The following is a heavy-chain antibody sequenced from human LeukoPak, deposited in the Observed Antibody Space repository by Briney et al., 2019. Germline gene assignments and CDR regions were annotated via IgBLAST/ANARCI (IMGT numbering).Heavy chain of an antibody. V-gene: IGHV5-51*01. CDR1: GYSFTSYW. D-gene: IGHD5-24*01. CDR3: ARGEGGYNYAF. Sequence: GEPLKISCKTSGYSFTSYWIAWVRQIPGKGLEWVGIIDPADSDTRYSLSLQGQVTISADRSISTAYLQWSSLKASDTAIYYCARGEGGYNYAFWGQGTLASVSS. CDR2: IDPADSDT. J-gene: IGHJ4*02.